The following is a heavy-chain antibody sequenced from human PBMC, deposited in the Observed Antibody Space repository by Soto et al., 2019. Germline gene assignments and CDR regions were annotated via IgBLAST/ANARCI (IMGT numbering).Heavy chain of an antibody. CDR3: ARRGWELLDYYYGMDV. CDR2: IYYSGST. Sequence: PSETLSLTCTVSGGSISSSSYYWGWIRQPPGKGLEWIGSIYYSGSTYYNPSLKSRVTISVDTSKNQFSLKLSSVTAADTAVYYCARRGWELLDYYYGMDVWGQGTTVTVSS. V-gene: IGHV4-39*01. D-gene: IGHD1-26*01. CDR1: GGSISSSSYY. J-gene: IGHJ6*02.